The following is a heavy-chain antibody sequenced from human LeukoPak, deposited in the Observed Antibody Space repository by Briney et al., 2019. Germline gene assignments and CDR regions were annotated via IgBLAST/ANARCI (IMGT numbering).Heavy chain of an antibody. J-gene: IGHJ5*02. Sequence: PSGTLPLTCAVSGGSISSSNWWSWVRQPPGKGLEWIGEIYHSGSTNYNPSLKSRVTISVDKSKNQFSLKLSSVTAADTAVYYCARDKRLLVRWGFDPWGQGTLVTVSS. V-gene: IGHV4-4*02. CDR3: ARDKRLLVRWGFDP. CDR2: IYHSGST. D-gene: IGHD3-10*01. CDR1: GGSISSSNW.